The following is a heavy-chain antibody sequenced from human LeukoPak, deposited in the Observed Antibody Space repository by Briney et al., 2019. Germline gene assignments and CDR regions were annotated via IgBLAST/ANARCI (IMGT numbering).Heavy chain of an antibody. CDR1: GYTFTGYY. Sequence: ASVKVSCKASGYTFTGYYMHWVRQAPGQGLEWMGWINPNSGGTNYAQKFQGRVTMTRDTSISTASMELSRLRSEDTAVYYCARTVTTDRGGWFDPWGQGTLVTVSS. V-gene: IGHV1-2*02. J-gene: IGHJ5*02. CDR2: INPNSGGT. CDR3: ARTVTTDRGGWFDP. D-gene: IGHD4-17*01.